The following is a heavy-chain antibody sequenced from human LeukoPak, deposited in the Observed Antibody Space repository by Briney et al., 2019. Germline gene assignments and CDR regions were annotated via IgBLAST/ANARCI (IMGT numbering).Heavy chain of an antibody. V-gene: IGHV3-30-3*01. CDR2: LSYDGSDK. CDR3: ARPYYDSSGYRFDY. Sequence: TGGSLRLSCAASGFTFSNYAMHWVRQAPGKGLEWVAVLSYDGSDKYYADSVKGRFTISRDNSKNTLYLQMNSLRDEDTAVYYCARPYYDSSGYRFDYWGQGTLVTVSS. CDR1: GFTFSNYA. J-gene: IGHJ4*02. D-gene: IGHD3-22*01.